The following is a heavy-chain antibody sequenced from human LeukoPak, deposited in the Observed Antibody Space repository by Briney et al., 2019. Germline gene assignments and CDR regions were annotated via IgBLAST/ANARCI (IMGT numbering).Heavy chain of an antibody. V-gene: IGHV4-61*02. D-gene: IGHD3-3*01. Sequence: SETLSLTCTVSGGSISSGSYYWSWIRQPAGRGLEWIGRIYTSGSTNYNPSLKSRVTISVDTSKNQFSLKLSSVTAADTAVYYCARGGTYDFWSGYYTTGGSDYWGQGTLVTVSS. CDR2: IYTSGST. J-gene: IGHJ4*02. CDR3: ARGGTYDFWSGYYTTGGSDY. CDR1: GGSISSGSYY.